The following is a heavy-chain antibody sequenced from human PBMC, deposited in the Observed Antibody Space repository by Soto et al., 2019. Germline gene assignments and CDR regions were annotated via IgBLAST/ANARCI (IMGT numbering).Heavy chain of an antibody. CDR3: ARAALGRSGIKPFDP. CDR1: GFTFSSYS. Sequence: GGSLRLSCAASGFTFSSYSMNWVRQAPGKGLEWVSSISSSSSYIYYADSVKGRFTISRDNAKNSLYLQMNSLRAEDTAVYYCARAALGRSGIKPFDPWGQGTLVTVSS. D-gene: IGHD3-10*01. CDR2: ISSSSSYI. V-gene: IGHV3-21*01. J-gene: IGHJ5*02.